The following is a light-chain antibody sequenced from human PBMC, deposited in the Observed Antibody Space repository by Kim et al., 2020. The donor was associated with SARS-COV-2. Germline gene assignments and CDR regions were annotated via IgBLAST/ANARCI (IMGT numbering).Light chain of an antibody. CDR1: IGHSNYA. J-gene: IGLJ3*02. CDR3: QTWGTGIWV. Sequence: QLVLTQSSSASASLGASVKLTCTLSIGHSNYAIAWHQQQPEKGPRYLMKVNSDGSHSKGDGIPDRFSGSSSGAERYLSISSLQSEDEADYYCQTWGTGIWVFGGGTKVTVL. CDR2: VNSDGSH. V-gene: IGLV4-69*01.